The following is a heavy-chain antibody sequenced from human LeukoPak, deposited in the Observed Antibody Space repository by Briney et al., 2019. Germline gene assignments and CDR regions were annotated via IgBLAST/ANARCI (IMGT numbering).Heavy chain of an antibody. CDR3: AKYGNSGWVIDN. J-gene: IGHJ4*02. V-gene: IGHV4-59*08. CDR1: GGSIGSDY. CDR2: IYYTGGT. D-gene: IGHD6-19*01. Sequence: NPSETLSLTCTVSGGSIGSDYWTWIRQPPGKGLEYIGYIYYTGGTNYNPSLKSRVTISVDTSKNQFSLELSSVTAADTAVYFCAKYGNSGWVIDNWGQGTLVTVSS.